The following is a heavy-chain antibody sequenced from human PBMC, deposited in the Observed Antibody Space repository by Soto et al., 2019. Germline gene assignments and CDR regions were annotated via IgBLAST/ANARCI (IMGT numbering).Heavy chain of an antibody. CDR3: AKDWGQWLVIDAFDI. CDR1: GFTFSSYG. CDR2: ISYDGSNK. Sequence: GGSLRLSCAASGFTFSSYGMHWVRQAPGKGLEWAAVISYDGSNKYYADSVKGRFTISRDNSKNTLYLQMNSLRAEDTAVYYCAKDWGQWLVIDAFDIWGQGTMVTV. J-gene: IGHJ3*02. D-gene: IGHD6-19*01. V-gene: IGHV3-30*18.